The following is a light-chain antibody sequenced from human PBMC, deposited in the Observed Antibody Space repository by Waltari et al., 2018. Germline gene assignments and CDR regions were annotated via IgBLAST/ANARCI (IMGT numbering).Light chain of an antibody. Sequence: DVVMTPSPLPPPVTLGQAAPISCKSSKSLVHIDGNTHLTWFQQMPGQSPRRLIYRVFRRDSGVPDRFSGRGSGTDFTLKISRVEAEDVGVYYCMQGTHWPYTFGPGTKLDIK. J-gene: IGKJ2*01. CDR3: MQGTHWPYT. CDR2: RVF. CDR1: KSLVHIDGNTH. V-gene: IGKV2-30*02.